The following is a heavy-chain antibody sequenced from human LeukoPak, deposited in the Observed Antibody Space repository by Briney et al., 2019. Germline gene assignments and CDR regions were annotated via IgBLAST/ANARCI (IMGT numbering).Heavy chain of an antibody. CDR3: ARAPESLLWFGELLALFDY. V-gene: IGHV1-2*06. CDR1: GYTFAGYY. D-gene: IGHD3-10*01. CDR2: INPNSGGT. Sequence: GASVKVSCKASGYTFAGYYMHWVRQAPGQGLEWMGRINPNSGGTNYAQRFQGRVTMTRDTSISTAYMELSRLRSDDTAVYYCARAPESLLWFGELLALFDYWGQGTLVTVSS. J-gene: IGHJ4*02.